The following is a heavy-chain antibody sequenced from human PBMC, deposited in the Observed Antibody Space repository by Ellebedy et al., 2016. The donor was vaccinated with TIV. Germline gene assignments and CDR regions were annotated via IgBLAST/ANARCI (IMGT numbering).Heavy chain of an antibody. D-gene: IGHD3-22*01. J-gene: IGHJ3*02. CDR2: IYYSGNN. V-gene: IGHV4-31*03. CDR1: GASITSGGYY. Sequence: SETLSLTCTVSGASITSGGYYWSSIRQHPGKGLEWLGHIYYSGNNDYNPSLKSRVTISMDTSKTRFSLRLSSVTAADTAVYYRARDDSDDGIDAFDIWGQGTMVTVSS. CDR3: ARDDSDDGIDAFDI.